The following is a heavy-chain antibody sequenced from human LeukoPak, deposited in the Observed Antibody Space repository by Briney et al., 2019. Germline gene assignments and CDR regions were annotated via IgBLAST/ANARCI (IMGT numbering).Heavy chain of an antibody. J-gene: IGHJ4*02. Sequence: GGSLRLSCAASGFTFSSYAVSWVRQAPGKGLEWVAVISYDGSNKYYADSVKGRFTISRDNSKNTLYLQMNSLRAEDTAVYYCARATLYSSSWYSYGYWGQGTLVTVSS. CDR3: ARATLYSSSWYSYGY. CDR2: ISYDGSNK. CDR1: GFTFSSYA. V-gene: IGHV3-30-3*01. D-gene: IGHD6-13*01.